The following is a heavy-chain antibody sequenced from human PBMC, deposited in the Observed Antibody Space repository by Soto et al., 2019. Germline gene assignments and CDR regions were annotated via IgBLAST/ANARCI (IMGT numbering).Heavy chain of an antibody. Sequence: SETLSLTCTVSGGSISSGDYYWSWIRQPPGKGLEWIGYIYYSGSTYYNPSLKSRVTISVDTSKNQFSLKLSSVTAADTAVYYCARDGPLKLWDYYYGMDVWGQGTTVTVSS. CDR3: ARDGPLKLWDYYYGMDV. J-gene: IGHJ6*02. D-gene: IGHD5-18*01. CDR1: GGSISSGDYY. CDR2: IYYSGST. V-gene: IGHV4-30-4*01.